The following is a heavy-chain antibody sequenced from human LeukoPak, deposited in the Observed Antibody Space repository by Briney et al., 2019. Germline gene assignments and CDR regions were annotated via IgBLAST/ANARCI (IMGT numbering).Heavy chain of an antibody. CDR1: GGSISSYY. CDR3: ARTDYDILTGLFDP. J-gene: IGHJ5*02. V-gene: IGHV4-59*01. CDR2: IYYSGST. Sequence: KASETLSLTCTVSGGSISSYYWSWIRQPPGKGPEWIGYIYYSGSTNYNPSLKSRVTISVDTSKNQFSLKLSSVTAADTAVYYCARTDYDILTGLFDPWGQGTLVTVSS. D-gene: IGHD3-9*01.